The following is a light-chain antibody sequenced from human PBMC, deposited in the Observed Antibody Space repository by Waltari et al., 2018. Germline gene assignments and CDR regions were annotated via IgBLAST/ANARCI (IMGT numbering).Light chain of an antibody. Sequence: EIVLPQSPGSMSLSPGAIVTLSCRHSLSVRSSYLAWYQQKPGQAPRLLIYGASNRATGVPDRFSGSGSGTDFTLTISRLEPEDFAVYYCQQYGSLPQTFGEGTKVEIK. CDR1: LSVRSSY. CDR3: QQYGSLPQT. V-gene: IGKV3-20*01. J-gene: IGKJ1*01. CDR2: GAS.